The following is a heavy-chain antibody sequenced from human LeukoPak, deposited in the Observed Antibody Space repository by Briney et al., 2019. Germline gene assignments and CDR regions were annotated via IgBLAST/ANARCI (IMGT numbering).Heavy chain of an antibody. J-gene: IGHJ4*02. CDR1: GFTFSSYT. CDR2: ISGYGFKT. CDR3: AYGDFES. Sequence: GGSLRLSCAASGFTFSSYTMTWVRQAPGTGLEWVSAISGYGFKTYYADSVEGRFTISRDNSKDTLYLQMDSLRVEDTALYYCAYGDFESWGQGTLVTVSS. V-gene: IGHV3-23*01. D-gene: IGHD4-17*01.